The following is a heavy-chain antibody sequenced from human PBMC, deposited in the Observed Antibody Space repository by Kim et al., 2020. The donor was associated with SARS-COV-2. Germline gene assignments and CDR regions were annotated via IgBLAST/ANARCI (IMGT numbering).Heavy chain of an antibody. J-gene: IGHJ4*02. CDR2: INTNTGNP. D-gene: IGHD3-22*01. Sequence: ASVKVSCKASGYTFTSYAMNWVRQAPGQGLEWMGWINTNTGNPTYAQGFTGRFVFSLDTSVSTAYLQISSLKAEDTAVYYCWGFGYDSSGYYRDYWGQGTLVTVSS. CDR3: WGFGYDSSGYYRDY. CDR1: GYTFTSYA. V-gene: IGHV7-4-1*02.